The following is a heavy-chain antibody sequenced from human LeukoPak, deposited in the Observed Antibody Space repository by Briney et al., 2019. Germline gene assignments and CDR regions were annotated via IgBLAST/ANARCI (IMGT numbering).Heavy chain of an antibody. D-gene: IGHD6-19*01. Sequence: GGSLRLSCTASGFTFSDYAITWVRQAPGKGLEWVSTISGHGALKYYVDSVRGRFTISRDNSKNTLYLQMNSLSAEDTAVYFCARGTPSSSGWLYYGMDVWGQGTTVTVSS. CDR3: ARGTPSSSGWLYYGMDV. J-gene: IGHJ6*02. CDR2: ISGHGALK. V-gene: IGHV3-23*01. CDR1: GFTFSDYA.